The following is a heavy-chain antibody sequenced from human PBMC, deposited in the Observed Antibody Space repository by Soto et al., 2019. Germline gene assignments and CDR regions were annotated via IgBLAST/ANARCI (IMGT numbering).Heavy chain of an antibody. CDR2: IYYSGST. J-gene: IGHJ4*02. D-gene: IGHD3-16*01. CDR3: ARSYDYVRGSNLEPSTNFDY. Sequence: SETLSLTCTVSGGSISSGGYYWSWIRQHPGKGLEWIGYIYYSGSTYYNPSLKSRVTISVDTSKNQFSLKLSSVTAADTAVYYCARSYDYVRGSNLEPSTNFDYWGQGTLVTVSS. V-gene: IGHV4-31*03. CDR1: GGSISSGGYY.